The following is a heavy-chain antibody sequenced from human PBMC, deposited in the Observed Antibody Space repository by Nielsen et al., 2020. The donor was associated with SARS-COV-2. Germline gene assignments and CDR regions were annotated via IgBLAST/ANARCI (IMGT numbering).Heavy chain of an antibody. CDR2: ISGSGGST. CDR1: GFTFSSYA. D-gene: IGHD4-17*01. Sequence: LSLTCAASGFTFSSYAMSWVRQAPGKGLEWVSAISGSGGSTYYADSVKGRFTISRDNSKNTLYLQMNSLRAEDTAVYYCAKDRDGDYVRWFDPWGQGTLVTVSS. J-gene: IGHJ5*02. CDR3: AKDRDGDYVRWFDP. V-gene: IGHV3-23*01.